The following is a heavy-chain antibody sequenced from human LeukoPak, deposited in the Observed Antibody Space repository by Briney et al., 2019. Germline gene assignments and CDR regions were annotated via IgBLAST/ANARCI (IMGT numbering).Heavy chain of an antibody. J-gene: IGHJ4*02. D-gene: IGHD1-14*01. V-gene: IGHV4-4*09. CDR3: SRFLPSRPDFYFEC. CDR2: IYCSGTT. Sequence: SETLTLTCTVSGPSVSSDYWSWIRQPPGKGLEWIGYIYCSGTTKYNPSLKGRVTISIDTTKNHFSLQLNSLTAADTAVYFCSRFLPSRPDFYFECWGEGALVTVSS. CDR1: GPSVSSDY.